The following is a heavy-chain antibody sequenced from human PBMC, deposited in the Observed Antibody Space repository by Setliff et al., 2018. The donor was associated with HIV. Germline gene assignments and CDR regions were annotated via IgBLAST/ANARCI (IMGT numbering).Heavy chain of an antibody. CDR2: IRYDGSNE. V-gene: IGHV3-30*02. CDR3: AKDYFSGYDFRYFFDY. CDR1: GFNFNDYG. Sequence: PGGSLRFSCAASGFNFNDYGMHWVRQAPGKGLEWVAFIRYDGSNEHYADSVKGRFTISRDNSKNTLALQMTSLRVEDTAAYYCAKDYFSGYDFRYFFDYWGQGALVTVSS. J-gene: IGHJ4*02. D-gene: IGHD5-12*01.